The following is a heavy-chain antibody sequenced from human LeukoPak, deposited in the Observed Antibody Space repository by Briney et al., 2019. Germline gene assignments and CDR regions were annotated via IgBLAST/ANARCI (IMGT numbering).Heavy chain of an antibody. J-gene: IGHJ6*03. CDR1: GFTFSSYS. D-gene: IGHD6-19*01. Sequence: GGSLRLSCAASGFTFSSYSMNWVRQAPGKGLEWVSYISSSSSTIYYADSVKGRFTISRDNAKNSLYLQMNSLRAEDMAVYYCARDRVAVAGDYYYYMDVWGKGTTVTVSS. CDR2: ISSSSSTI. V-gene: IGHV3-48*01. CDR3: ARDRVAVAGDYYYYMDV.